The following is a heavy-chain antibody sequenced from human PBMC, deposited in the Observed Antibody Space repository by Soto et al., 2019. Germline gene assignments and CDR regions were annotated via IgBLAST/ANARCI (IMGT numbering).Heavy chain of an antibody. V-gene: IGHV3-30-3*01. Sequence: QVQLVESGGGVVQPGRSLRLSCAASGFTFSSCAMHWVRQAPGKGLEWVAVISYDGSNKYYADSVKGRFTISRDNSKNTLSLQMNSLRAEDTAVYYCARDHLGAARGLIGYWGQGTLVTVFS. CDR1: GFTFSSCA. CDR3: ARDHLGAARGLIGY. CDR2: ISYDGSNK. D-gene: IGHD6-6*01. J-gene: IGHJ4*02.